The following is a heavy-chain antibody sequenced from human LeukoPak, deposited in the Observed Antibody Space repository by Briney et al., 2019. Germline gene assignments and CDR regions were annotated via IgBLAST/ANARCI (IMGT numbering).Heavy chain of an antibody. V-gene: IGHV1-46*01. CDR3: ARASSGWFFDY. J-gene: IGHJ4*02. CDR2: INPSGGST. D-gene: IGHD6-19*01. Sequence: ASVKVSCKASGYTFTSYYMHWVRQAPGQGLEWMGIINPSGGSTSYAQKFQGRATMTRDTSTSTVYMELSSLRSEDTAVYYCARASSGWFFDYWGQGTLVTVSS. CDR1: GYTFTSYY.